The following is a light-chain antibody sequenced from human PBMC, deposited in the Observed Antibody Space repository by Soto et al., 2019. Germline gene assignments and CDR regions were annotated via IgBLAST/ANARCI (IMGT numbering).Light chain of an antibody. Sequence: EMVMTQSPAPLSLSPGEGATLSCRASESISSHLVWYQHKPGQATRRLIYAASNRATVVPARGSGSGSGAHVTISISSRVPEDVVVYYCRQRHGRPITFGQGTRLEI. J-gene: IGKJ5*01. V-gene: IGKV3-11*01. CDR3: RQRHGRPIT. CDR1: ESISSH. CDR2: AAS.